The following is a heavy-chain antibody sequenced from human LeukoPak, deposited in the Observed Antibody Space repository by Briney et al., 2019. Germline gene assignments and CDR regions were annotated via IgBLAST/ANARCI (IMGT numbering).Heavy chain of an antibody. D-gene: IGHD6-19*01. Sequence: PRGSLRLSCAASGFTFSNYAMSWVRQAPGKGLEGVSSINGGGESTYHADSVKGRFTISRDNSKNTLYLQMNSLRAEDTALYYCRSSALNPSVLEYWGQGTLVSVSS. J-gene: IGHJ4*02. CDR1: GFTFSNYA. V-gene: IGHV3-23*01. CDR2: INGGGEST. CDR3: RSSALNPSVLEY.